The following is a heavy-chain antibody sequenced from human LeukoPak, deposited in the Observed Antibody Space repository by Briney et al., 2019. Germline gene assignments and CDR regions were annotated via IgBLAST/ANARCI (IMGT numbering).Heavy chain of an antibody. CDR3: AGVIVGATGTYYFDY. V-gene: IGHV3-30*04. CDR1: GFTFSSYA. D-gene: IGHD1-26*01. J-gene: IGHJ4*02. CDR2: ISYDGSNK. Sequence: SGGSLRLSCAASGFTFSSYAMHWVRQAPGKGLEWVAVISYDGSNKYYADSVKGRFTISRDNSKNTLYLEMNSLRAEDTAVYYCAGVIVGATGTYYFDYWGQGTLVTVSS.